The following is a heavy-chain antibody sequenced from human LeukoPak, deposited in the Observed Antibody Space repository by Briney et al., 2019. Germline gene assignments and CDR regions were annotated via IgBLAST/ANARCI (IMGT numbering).Heavy chain of an antibody. CDR2: ISWNSGSI. D-gene: IGHD3-16*01. J-gene: IGHJ4*02. CDR1: GFTFDDYA. V-gene: IGHV3-9*01. Sequence: PGGSLRLSCAASGFTFDDYAMHWVRQAPGKGLEWVSGISWNSGSIGYADSVKGRFTISRDNAKNSLYLQMNSLRAEDTAVYYCARGKGYYFDYWGQGTLVTVSS. CDR3: ARGKGYYFDY.